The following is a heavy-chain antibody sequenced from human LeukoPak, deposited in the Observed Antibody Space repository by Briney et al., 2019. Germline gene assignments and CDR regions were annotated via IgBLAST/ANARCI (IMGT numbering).Heavy chain of an antibody. V-gene: IGHV3-23*01. CDR3: ASRPRADMGPLDY. D-gene: IGHD1-14*01. CDR2: ITGDGTRT. J-gene: IGHJ4*02. Sequence: PGRTLRLSCAASGFTSSTCAMTWVRQAPGPGLEWAASITGDGTRTYYTDSVKGRVTISRDNSKNTLYLQRNSLRADETAIYYCASRPRADMGPLDYWVQGALVSVST. CDR1: GFTSSTCA.